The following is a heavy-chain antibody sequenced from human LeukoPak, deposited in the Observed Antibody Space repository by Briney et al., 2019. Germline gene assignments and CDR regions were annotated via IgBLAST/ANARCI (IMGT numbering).Heavy chain of an antibody. D-gene: IGHD1-1*01. CDR2: ISSSASII. Sequence: GGSLRLSCAASGFTFSSYAMSWVRQAPGKGLEWVSYISSSASIIYYADSVKGRFTISRDNAKNTLYLQMNSLRAEDTALYYCAKGQERESRLDSWGQGTLVTVSS. V-gene: IGHV3-48*03. CDR3: AKGQERESRLDS. J-gene: IGHJ4*02. CDR1: GFTFSSYA.